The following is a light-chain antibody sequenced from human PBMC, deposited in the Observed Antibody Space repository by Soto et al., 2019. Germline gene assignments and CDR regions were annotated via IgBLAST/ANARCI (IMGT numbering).Light chain of an antibody. V-gene: IGLV3-1*01. CDR1: KLGEKY. Sequence: SYELTQTPSLSVSPGQTASVTCSGEKLGEKYVCWYQQRPGQSPLLVIYQDNKRPSGLPERFSGSNSGNTATLTIGETLSMDESDYYCQTWDSSTSYVFGTGTKVTVL. J-gene: IGLJ1*01. CDR3: QTWDSSTSYV. CDR2: QDN.